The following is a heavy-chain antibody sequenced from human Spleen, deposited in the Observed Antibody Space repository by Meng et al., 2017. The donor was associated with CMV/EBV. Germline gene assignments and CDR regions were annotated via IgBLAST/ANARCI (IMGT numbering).Heavy chain of an antibody. D-gene: IGHD7-27*01. V-gene: IGHV3-21*01. J-gene: IGHJ4*02. CDR1: GFTFSNYV. CDR3: ARDTPDSNFDY. Sequence: SCSASGFTFSNYVMSWVRQAPGKGLEWVSSISSSSSYIYYADSVKGRFTISRDNAKNSLYLQMNSLRAEDTAVYYCARDTPDSNFDYWGQGTLVTVSS. CDR2: ISSSSSYI.